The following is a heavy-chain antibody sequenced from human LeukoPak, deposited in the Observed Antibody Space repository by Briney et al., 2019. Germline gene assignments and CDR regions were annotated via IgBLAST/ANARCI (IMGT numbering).Heavy chain of an antibody. CDR1: GFTFSSYS. V-gene: IGHV3-48*01. Sequence: HPGGSLRLSCAASGFTFSSYSKNWVRQAPGKGLEWVSYISSSSSTIYYADSVKGRFTISRDNAKNSLYLQMNSLRAEDTAVYYCARDGAQDCFDYWGQGTLVTVSS. CDR3: ARDGAQDCFDY. CDR2: ISSSSSTI. J-gene: IGHJ4*02. D-gene: IGHD4/OR15-4a*01.